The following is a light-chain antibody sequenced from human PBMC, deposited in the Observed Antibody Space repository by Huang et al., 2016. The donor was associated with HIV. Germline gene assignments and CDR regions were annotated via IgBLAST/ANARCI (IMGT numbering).Light chain of an antibody. CDR3: QQSYSALSS. J-gene: IGKJ5*01. CDR2: PAS. V-gene: IGKV1-39*01. Sequence: IQMTQSPTSLSASVGDRVSIVCRASQSISTYLNWYQQKPGKAPKLLISPASTLHSGVPSRFSGSGSGTEFTLTIRGLQLDDFATYYCQQSYSALSSFGPGTRL. CDR1: QSISTY.